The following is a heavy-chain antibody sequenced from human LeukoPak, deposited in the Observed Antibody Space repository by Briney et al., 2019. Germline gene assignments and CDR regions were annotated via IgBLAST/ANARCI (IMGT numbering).Heavy chain of an antibody. CDR2: ISGSGGRT. CDR3: ANLRPESPYCGGDCYSGYYFDY. V-gene: IGHV3-23*01. CDR1: GFTFSSYA. J-gene: IGHJ4*02. D-gene: IGHD2-21*02. Sequence: PGGSLRLSCAASGFTFSSYAMSWVRQAPGKGLEWVSTISGSGGRTYYADSVKGRFTISRDNSKNTLYLQMNSLRDEDTAVYYCANLRPESPYCGGDCYSGYYFDYWGQGTLVTVSS.